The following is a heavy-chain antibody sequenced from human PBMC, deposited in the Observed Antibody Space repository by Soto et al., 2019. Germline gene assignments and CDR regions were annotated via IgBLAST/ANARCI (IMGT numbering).Heavy chain of an antibody. D-gene: IGHD2-2*01. V-gene: IGHV3-23*01. CDR2: ISSSGGST. CDR3: AKYRLGKHAYYYYGMYG. Sequence: GGSLRLSCAASGFTFSSYAMTWVRQAPGKGLEWVSAISSSGGSTYYADSVKGRFTISRDNAKNTLYLQMNSLRAEDTAVYYCAKYRLGKHAYYYYGMYGWGQGTTVTVS. J-gene: IGHJ6*02. CDR1: GFTFSSYA.